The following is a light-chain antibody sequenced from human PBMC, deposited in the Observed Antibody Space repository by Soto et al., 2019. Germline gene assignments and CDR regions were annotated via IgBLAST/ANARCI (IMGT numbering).Light chain of an antibody. J-gene: IGKJ5*01. V-gene: IGKV1-5*01. CDR1: QSISSW. Sequence: DIQMTQSPSTLSASVGDRVTITCRASQSISSWLAWYQQKPGKAPKLLIYDASSLESGVPSRFSGSGSGTDLSLTISSLQPEDFATFFMEKASGFPNVVGQGTRVET. CDR2: DAS. CDR3: EKASGFPNV.